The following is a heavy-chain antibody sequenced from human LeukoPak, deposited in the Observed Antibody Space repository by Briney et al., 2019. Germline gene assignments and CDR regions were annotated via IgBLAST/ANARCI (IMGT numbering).Heavy chain of an antibody. CDR3: ARRPDYYDSSGYGPTVDY. CDR1: GGSISSGSHY. D-gene: IGHD3-22*01. J-gene: IGHJ4*02. V-gene: IGHV4-30-2*03. Sequence: SQTLPLTCTVSGGSISSGSHYWSWIRQPTGKGLEWIGSIYYSGSTYYNPSLKSRVTISVDTSKNQFSLKLSSVTAADTAVYYCARRPDYYDSSGYGPTVDYWGQGTLVTVSS. CDR2: IYYSGST.